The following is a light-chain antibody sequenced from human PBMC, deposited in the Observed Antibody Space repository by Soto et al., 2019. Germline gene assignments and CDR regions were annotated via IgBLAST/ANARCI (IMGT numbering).Light chain of an antibody. Sequence: EIVLSQSPSTLSLXPXXXXXXXXXASQSVSSYLAWYQQKPGHAPRLLIYDASNRATGIPARFSGSGSGTDFTLTISSLEPEDFAVYYCQQRSNWPPTFGQGTKVDIK. CDR1: QSVSSY. CDR2: DAS. CDR3: QQRSNWPPT. J-gene: IGKJ1*01. V-gene: IGKV3-11*01.